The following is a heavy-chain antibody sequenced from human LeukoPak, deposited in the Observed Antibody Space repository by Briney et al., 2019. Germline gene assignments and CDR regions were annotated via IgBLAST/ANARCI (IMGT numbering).Heavy chain of an antibody. CDR3: AKQVTAPGPIDY. V-gene: IGHV3-23*01. Sequence: PGGSLRLSCAASGFTFSNYAMSWVRQAPGKGLEWVSALTDSGGSTFYADSVKGRFTISRDNSKNTLYLQMNSLRAEDTALYYCAKQVTAPGPIDYWGQGTLVTASS. CDR2: LTDSGGST. J-gene: IGHJ4*02. CDR1: GFTFSNYA. D-gene: IGHD2-21*02.